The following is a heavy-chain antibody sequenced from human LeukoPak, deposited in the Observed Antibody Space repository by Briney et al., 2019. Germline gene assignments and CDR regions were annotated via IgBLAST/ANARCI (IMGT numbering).Heavy chain of an antibody. J-gene: IGHJ4*02. CDR1: GFTFSSYA. CDR2: ISSNGGST. V-gene: IGHV3-64D*06. D-gene: IGHD3-10*01. CDR3: VKDPGSEEFDY. Sequence: PGGSLRLSCSASGFTFSSYAMHWVRQAPGKGLEYVSAISSNGGSTYYADSVKGRFTISRDNSKNTLYLQMSSLRAEDMAVYYCVKDPGSEEFDYWGQGTLVTVSS.